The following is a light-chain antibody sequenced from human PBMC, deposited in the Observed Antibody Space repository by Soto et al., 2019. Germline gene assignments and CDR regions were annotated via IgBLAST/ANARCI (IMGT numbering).Light chain of an antibody. V-gene: IGLV2-8*01. CDR1: SSYVGAYDY. CDR2: EIN. CDR3: SSFAGSNNFPYV. J-gene: IGLJ1*01. Sequence: QSALTQPPPASGSPGQSVTISFTGTSSYVGAYDYVSWYQQHPGKAPKLMIYEINKRPSGVPDRFSGSKSGNTASLTVSGLQAEDEADYYCSSFAGSNNFPYVFGTGTKVTVL.